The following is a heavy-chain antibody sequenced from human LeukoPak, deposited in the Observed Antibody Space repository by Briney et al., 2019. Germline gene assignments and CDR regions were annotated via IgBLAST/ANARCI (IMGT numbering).Heavy chain of an antibody. D-gene: IGHD3-16*01. Sequence: GGSLRLSCAASGFTFSSYAMMWVRQAPGKGLDWVSTISVSGGSPNYADSVKGRFTISRDNSKNTLYIQMNSLRAEDTAVYYCAKDGSWGDYYFYFYMDVWGKGTTVTVSS. CDR2: ISVSGGSP. CDR3: AKDGSWGDYYFYFYMDV. V-gene: IGHV3-23*01. J-gene: IGHJ6*03. CDR1: GFTFSSYA.